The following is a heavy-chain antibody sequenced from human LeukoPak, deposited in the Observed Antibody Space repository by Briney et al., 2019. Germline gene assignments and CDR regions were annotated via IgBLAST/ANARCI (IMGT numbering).Heavy chain of an antibody. J-gene: IGHJ4*02. Sequence: GASVKVSCKASGYTFTGYYIHWVRQAPGQGLEWMGWINPNSGGTNYAQKFQGRVTMTRDTSISTAYMELSRLRSDDTAVYYCARDYYGSGSYYADFDYWGPGTLVTVSS. V-gene: IGHV1-2*02. CDR1: GYTFTGYY. D-gene: IGHD3-10*01. CDR3: ARDYYGSGSYYADFDY. CDR2: INPNSGGT.